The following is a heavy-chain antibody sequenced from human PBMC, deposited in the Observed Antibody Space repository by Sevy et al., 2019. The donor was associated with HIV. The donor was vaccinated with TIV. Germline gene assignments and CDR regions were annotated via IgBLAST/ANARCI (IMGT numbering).Heavy chain of an antibody. CDR3: AKAPVVVVPAATFDY. V-gene: IGHV3-23*01. CDR1: GFTFSSYA. Sequence: GGSLRLSCAASGFTFSSYAMSWVRQAPGKGLEWVSAISGSGGSTYYADSVKGRFTISRDNSKNTLYLQMNSLRAEDTVVYYCAKAPVVVVPAATFDYWGQGTLVTVSS. J-gene: IGHJ4*02. CDR2: ISGSGGST. D-gene: IGHD2-2*01.